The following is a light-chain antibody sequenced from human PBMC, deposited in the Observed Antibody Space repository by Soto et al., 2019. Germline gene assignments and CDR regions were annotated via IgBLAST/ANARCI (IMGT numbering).Light chain of an antibody. CDR2: DAS. J-gene: IGKJ2*01. CDR3: QHYNFWPHS. V-gene: IGKV1-5*01. CDR1: QSISSW. Sequence: DIQMTHSPSTLSASVGYRFTITCRASQSISSWLAWYQQKPGKAPKLLIYDASSLESGVPSRFSGSGSGTEFTLTISGLQSEDVSIYFCQHYNFWPHSFGQGTKVDIK.